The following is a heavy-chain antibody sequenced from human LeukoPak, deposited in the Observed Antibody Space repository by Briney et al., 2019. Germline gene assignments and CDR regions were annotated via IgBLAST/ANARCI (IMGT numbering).Heavy chain of an antibody. V-gene: IGHV3-30*02. CDR2: IRYDGSNK. J-gene: IGHJ4*02. Sequence: GGSLRLSCAASGFTFSSYGMHWVRQAPGKGLEWVAFIRYDGSNKYYADSVKGRFTISRDNSKNTLYLQMNSLRAEDTAVYYCAKHYYGSGSQKYYFDYWGQGTLVTVSS. D-gene: IGHD3-10*01. CDR1: GFTFSSYG. CDR3: AKHYYGSGSQKYYFDY.